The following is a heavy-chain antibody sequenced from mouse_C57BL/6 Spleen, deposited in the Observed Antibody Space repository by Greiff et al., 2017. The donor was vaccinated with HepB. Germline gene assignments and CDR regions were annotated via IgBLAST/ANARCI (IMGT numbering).Heavy chain of an antibody. CDR3: ARVVVAHYYAMDY. CDR1: GYTFTSYW. Sequence: VQLQQPGAELVRPGSSVKLSCKASGYTFTSYWMDWVKQRPGQGLEWIGNIYPSDSETHYNQKFKDKATLTVDKSSSTAYMQLSSLTSEDAAVYYCARVVVAHYYAMDYWGQGTSVTVSS. D-gene: IGHD1-1*01. CDR2: IYPSDSET. V-gene: IGHV1-61*01. J-gene: IGHJ4*01.